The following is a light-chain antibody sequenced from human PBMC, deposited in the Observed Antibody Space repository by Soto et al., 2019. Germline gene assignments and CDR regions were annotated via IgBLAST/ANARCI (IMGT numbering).Light chain of an antibody. J-gene: IGKJ5*01. CDR3: QQANNLPLT. CDR2: AAS. CDR1: QCIRSW. Sequence: DIQMTQFPSSVSESVGDGMTTHCQASQCIRSWLALYEQKPGKAPKLLIYAASSLQSGVPSRFSGSGSGTHFTLTISSLQPEDFATYSCQQANNLPLTFGQGTRL. V-gene: IGKV1D-12*01.